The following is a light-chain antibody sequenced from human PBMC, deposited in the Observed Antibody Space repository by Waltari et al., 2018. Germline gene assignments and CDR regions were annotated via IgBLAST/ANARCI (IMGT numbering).Light chain of an antibody. V-gene: IGLV2-14*01. CDR3: GSYSTANTRFL. CDR2: EVS. CDR1: TSDVGSPHNS. Sequence: QSALTQPASVSGSLGQSITISCSGTTSDVGSPHNSVSWYQQYPGKAPKLLIYEVSQRFSGVPNRFSASKSGNTASLSISGLQPEDEADYFCGSYSTANTRFLFGGRTTLTVL. J-gene: IGLJ2*01.